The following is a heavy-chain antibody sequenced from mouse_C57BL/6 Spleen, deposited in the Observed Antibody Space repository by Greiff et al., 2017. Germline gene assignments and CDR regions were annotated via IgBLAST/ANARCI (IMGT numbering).Heavy chain of an antibody. D-gene: IGHD1-1*01. CDR1: GFNIKDYS. V-gene: IGHV14-2*01. Sequence: VQLKQSGAELVKPGVSVKLSCTASGFNIKDYSMPWVKQRTEQGLEWIGRIGSEDGETKYAPKFQGKVTITADTSSNTAYLQLSSLTSEDTAVYYCARAYEENLECWGQGTTLTVSS. J-gene: IGHJ2*01. CDR3: ARAYEENLEC. CDR2: IGSEDGET.